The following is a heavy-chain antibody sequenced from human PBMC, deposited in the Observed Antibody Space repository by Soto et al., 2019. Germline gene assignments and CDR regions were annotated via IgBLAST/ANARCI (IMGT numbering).Heavy chain of an antibody. V-gene: IGHV3-23*01. J-gene: IGHJ4*02. CDR1: GFPFSNYA. CDR2: ISGSGNNT. CDR3: AKVTVPFLEWVARYYFDY. Sequence: EVQLLESGGGLVQPGGSLRLSCVGSGFPFSNYAMTWVRQAPGKGLGWVSVISGSGNNTYQADAVKGRFTISRDNSKNTLYLQMSSLRAEDSAVYFCAKVTVPFLEWVARYYFDYWGQGTLVTVSS. D-gene: IGHD3-3*02.